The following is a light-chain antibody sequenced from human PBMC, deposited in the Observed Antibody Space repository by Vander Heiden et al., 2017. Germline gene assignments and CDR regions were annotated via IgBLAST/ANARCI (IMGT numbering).Light chain of an antibody. CDR3: QAWDSSTGV. J-gene: IGLJ2*01. CDR1: KLVNKY. CDR2: QDN. Sequence: SYELSQPPSVSVSPGQTASITCSGDKLVNKYACWCQHKPGQSPVMVIYQDNKRPSGIPERFSGTNPGNTATLTISGTQAMDEADYYCQAWDSSTGVFGGGTKLIVL. V-gene: IGLV3-1*01.